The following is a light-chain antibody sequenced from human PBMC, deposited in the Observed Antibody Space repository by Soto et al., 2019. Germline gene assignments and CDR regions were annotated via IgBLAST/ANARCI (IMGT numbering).Light chain of an antibody. Sequence: IVLTQSPGTLSLSPGERATLSCRASQSVSSSSLAWYQQKPGQAPRLLIYGASSRDTGIPDRFSGSGSGTDFTLTISRREPEYFAVYYCQQYGSSPRTCGQGTKVEIK. CDR1: QSVSSSS. CDR3: QQYGSSPRT. V-gene: IGKV3-20*01. CDR2: GAS. J-gene: IGKJ1*01.